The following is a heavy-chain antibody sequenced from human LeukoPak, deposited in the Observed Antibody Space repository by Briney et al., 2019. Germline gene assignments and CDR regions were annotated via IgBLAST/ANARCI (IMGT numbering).Heavy chain of an antibody. CDR3: AKDSNSYLDY. CDR1: GASISGNY. J-gene: IGHJ6*04. CDR2: IYYTGNTNHYSGST. D-gene: IGHD3-9*01. V-gene: IGHV4-59*01. Sequence: SETLSLTCTVSGASISGNYWTWIRQPPGKELEWIGYIYYTGNTNHYSGSTNYNPSLKSRVTISVDTSKNQFSLKLSSVTVSDTAVYYCAKDSNSYLDYWGKGTTVTVSS.